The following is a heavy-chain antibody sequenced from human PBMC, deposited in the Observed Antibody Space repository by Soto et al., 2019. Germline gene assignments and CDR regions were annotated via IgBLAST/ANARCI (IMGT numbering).Heavy chain of an antibody. CDR1: GYTFTSYG. J-gene: IGHJ5*02. Sequence: QVQLVQSGAEVKKPGASVKVSCKASGYTFTSYGISWVRQAPGQGLEWMGWISAYNGNTNYAQKLQGRVTMTTDTSTSTAYMELRSLGSDDTAVYYCARDHVRYSSAPWFDPWGQGTLVTVSS. D-gene: IGHD6-19*01. CDR3: ARDHVRYSSAPWFDP. CDR2: ISAYNGNT. V-gene: IGHV1-18*01.